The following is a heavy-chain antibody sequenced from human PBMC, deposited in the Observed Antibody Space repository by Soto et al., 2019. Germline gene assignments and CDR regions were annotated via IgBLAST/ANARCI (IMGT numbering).Heavy chain of an antibody. CDR1: GYTFTSYA. Sequence: GASVKVSCKASGYTFTSYAMHWVRQAPGQRLEWMGWINAGNGNTKYSQKFQGRVTITRDTSASTAYMELSSLRSEDTAVYYCARDPTTVTKYNWFDPWGQGTLVTVSS. D-gene: IGHD4-17*01. V-gene: IGHV1-3*01. J-gene: IGHJ5*02. CDR3: ARDPTTVTKYNWFDP. CDR2: INAGNGNT.